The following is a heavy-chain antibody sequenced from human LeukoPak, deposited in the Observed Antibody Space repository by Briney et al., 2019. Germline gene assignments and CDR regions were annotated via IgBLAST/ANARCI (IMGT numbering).Heavy chain of an antibody. CDR3: AKGSGSRAYYYYGMDV. D-gene: IGHD3-10*01. Sequence: GGSLRLSCAASGFTFSSYEMNWVRQAPGKGLEWVSYISSSGSTIYYADSVKGRFTISRDNAKNSLYLQMNSLRAEDTAVYYCAKGSGSRAYYYYGMDVWGKGTTVTVSS. CDR2: ISSSGSTI. J-gene: IGHJ6*04. CDR1: GFTFSSYE. V-gene: IGHV3-48*03.